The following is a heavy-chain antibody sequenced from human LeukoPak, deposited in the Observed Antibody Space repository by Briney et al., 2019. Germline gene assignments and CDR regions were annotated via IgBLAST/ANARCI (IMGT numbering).Heavy chain of an antibody. D-gene: IGHD4-17*01. J-gene: IGHJ6*02. Sequence: GASVKVSCTASGGTFSSYAISWVRQAPGQGLEWMGRIIPILGIANYAQKFQGRVTITADKSTSTAYMELSSLRSEDTAVYYCARAEVYGGNSEQRGKMDYYYYGMDVWGQGTLVTVSS. CDR1: GGTFSSYA. CDR2: IIPILGIA. CDR3: ARAEVYGGNSEQRGKMDYYYYGMDV. V-gene: IGHV1-69*04.